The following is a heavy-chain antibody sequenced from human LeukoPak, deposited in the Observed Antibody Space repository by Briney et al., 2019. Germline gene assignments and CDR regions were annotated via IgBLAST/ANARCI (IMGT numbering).Heavy chain of an antibody. CDR2: ITASGTAM. V-gene: IGHV3-48*02. CDR3: ASSGSYRFDY. D-gene: IGHD1-26*01. Sequence: GGSLRLSCAASGFTFSSYSMNWVRQAPGKGLEWVSHITASGTAMFYADSVKGRFTISRDNAKNSPYLQMNSLRDEDTAVYYCASSGSYRFDYWGQGTLVTVSS. J-gene: IGHJ4*02. CDR1: GFTFSSYS.